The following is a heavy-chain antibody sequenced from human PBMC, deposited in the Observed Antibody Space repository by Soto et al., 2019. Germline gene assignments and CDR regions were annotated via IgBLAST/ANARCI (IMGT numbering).Heavy chain of an antibody. V-gene: IGHV3-33*01. D-gene: IGHD6-19*01. CDR2: IWYDGSNK. CDR3: ARECAGYSSGWYQRGGFDY. J-gene: IGHJ4*02. Sequence: QVQLVESGGGVVQPGRSLRLSCAASGFTFSSYGMHWVRQAPGKGLEWVAVIWYDGSNKYYADSVKGRFTISRDNSKNTLYLQMNMLRAEDTAVYYCARECAGYSSGWYQRGGFDYWGQGTLVTVSS. CDR1: GFTFSSYG.